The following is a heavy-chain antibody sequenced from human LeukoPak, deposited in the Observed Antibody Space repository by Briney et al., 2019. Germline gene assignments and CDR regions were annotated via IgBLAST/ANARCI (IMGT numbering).Heavy chain of an antibody. D-gene: IGHD3-22*01. CDR2: IYSSGST. CDR3: ARDQRWGSSGYHRESSDAYDV. CDR1: GGSFLNYY. J-gene: IGHJ3*01. Sequence: SETLPLPCTVCGGSFLNYYWRWIRQPPGKGLEWIGYIYSSGSTNYNPSLKSRVTISVDTSKNQFSLKLSFVTAADTAVYYCARDQRWGSSGYHRESSDAYDVWGQQTMVTVSS. V-gene: IGHV4-59*01.